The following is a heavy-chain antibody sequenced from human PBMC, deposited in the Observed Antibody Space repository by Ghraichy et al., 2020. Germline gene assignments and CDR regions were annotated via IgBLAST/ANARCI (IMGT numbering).Heavy chain of an antibody. CDR1: GGSFSGYS. D-gene: IGHD5-24*01. CDR2: INHSGST. CDR3: ARWGDGYLIAKLAYYFDY. J-gene: IGHJ4*02. V-gene: IGHV4-34*01. Sequence: SETLSLTCAVYGGSFSGYSWSWIRQPPGKGLEWIGEINHSGSTNYNPSLKSRVTISVDTSKNQFSLKLSSVTAADTAVYYCARWGDGYLIAKLAYYFDYWGQGTLVTVSS.